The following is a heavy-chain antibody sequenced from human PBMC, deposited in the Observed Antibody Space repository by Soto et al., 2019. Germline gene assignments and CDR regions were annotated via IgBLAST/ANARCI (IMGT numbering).Heavy chain of an antibody. J-gene: IGHJ4*02. CDR2: IYPGDSNT. V-gene: IGHV5-51*01. Sequence: PGDPQKISYKGSGYSFTNYWIGGVRQRPGKGLEWMGIIYPGDSNTRYSPSFQGQVTISADKSISTAYLQWSSLKASDTAMYYCARQGYCSSTACYTVDYWGQGTLVTGSS. D-gene: IGHD2-2*02. CDR1: GYSFTNYW. CDR3: ARQGYCSSTACYTVDY.